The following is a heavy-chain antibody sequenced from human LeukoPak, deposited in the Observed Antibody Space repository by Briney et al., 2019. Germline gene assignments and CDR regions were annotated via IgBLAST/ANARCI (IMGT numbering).Heavy chain of an antibody. D-gene: IGHD6-19*01. CDR2: IEEEGSEK. J-gene: IGHJ4*02. Sequence: PGGSLRLSCAASGFTFRTYWMSWVRQAPGKGLEWVANIEEEGSEKYYVDSVKGRFTISRDNAENSLFLQMNSLRVDDTAVYYCARGGGWHDYWGQGTLVTVSS. CDR3: ARGGGWHDY. V-gene: IGHV3-7*01. CDR1: GFTFRTYW.